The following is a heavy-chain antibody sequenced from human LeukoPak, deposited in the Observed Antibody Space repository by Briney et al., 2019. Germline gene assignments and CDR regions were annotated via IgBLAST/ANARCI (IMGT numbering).Heavy chain of an antibody. CDR1: GFTFSSYS. CDR3: ARDRGYCRGTTCYAYYFDS. Sequence: GGSLRLSCAASGFTFSSYSMNWVRQAPGKGLEWVSYISSSSSTIYYADSVKGRFTISRDNAKNSLYLQMNSLRAEDMAVYYCARDRGYCRGTTCYAYYFDSWGQGTLVTVSS. V-gene: IGHV3-48*04. D-gene: IGHD2-2*01. CDR2: ISSSSSTI. J-gene: IGHJ4*02.